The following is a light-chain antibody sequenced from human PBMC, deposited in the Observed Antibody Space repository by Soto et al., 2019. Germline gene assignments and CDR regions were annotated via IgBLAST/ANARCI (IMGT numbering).Light chain of an antibody. Sequence: EIVLTHSPATLSLSPGEISTLSRRASQSVSSYLAWYQQKPGQAPRLLIYDASNRATGIPARFSGSGSGTDFTLTISSLEPEDFAVYYCQQRATFGQGTRLEIK. CDR1: QSVSSY. J-gene: IGKJ5*01. V-gene: IGKV3-11*01. CDR2: DAS. CDR3: QQRAT.